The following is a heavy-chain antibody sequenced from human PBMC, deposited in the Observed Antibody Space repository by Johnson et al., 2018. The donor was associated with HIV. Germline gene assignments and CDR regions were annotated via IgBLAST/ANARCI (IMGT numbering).Heavy chain of an antibody. CDR1: GFTFSSHG. CDR2: TSYDGSNK. D-gene: IGHD3-22*01. V-gene: IGHV3-30*03. J-gene: IGHJ3*02. CDR3: ARGSSGQMNGALDI. Sequence: QVQLVESGGGVVQPGRSLRLSCAASGFTFSSHGMHWVRQAPGKGLEWVSATSYDGSNKYYVDSVKGRFTISRDNSKNTLYLQLNSLRPDDTAVYYCARGSSGQMNGALDIWGQGTMVIVSS.